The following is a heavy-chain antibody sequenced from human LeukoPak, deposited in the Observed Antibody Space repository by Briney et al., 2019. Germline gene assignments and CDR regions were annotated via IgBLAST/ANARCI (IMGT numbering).Heavy chain of an antibody. CDR2: ISHDGSNP. Sequence: PGGSLRLSCAASGFTFSNYAMLWVRQAPGKGLEWVAFISHDGSNPHYADSVRGRFTTSRDNSKNILYLQMNNLRGEDTAVYYCAKAGARGNVNWFDSWGQGTLVTVSS. D-gene: IGHD1-1*01. CDR3: AKAGARGNVNWFDS. J-gene: IGHJ5*01. CDR1: GFTFSNYA. V-gene: IGHV3-30-3*01.